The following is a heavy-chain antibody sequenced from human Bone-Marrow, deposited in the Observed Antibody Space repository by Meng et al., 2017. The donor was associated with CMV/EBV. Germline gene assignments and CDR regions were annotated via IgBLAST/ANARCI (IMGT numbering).Heavy chain of an antibody. Sequence: SGSTFTAYYMHWVRQAPGQGPEWMGMINTSGGSTTSPQKFQGRVTMTRDTSTTTVYMELRSLTVEDTAVYYCARDQGVGAVDTGGDYWGQGALVTVSS. D-gene: IGHD6-13*01. CDR3: ARDQGVGAVDTGGDY. CDR2: INTSGGST. J-gene: IGHJ4*02. V-gene: IGHV1-46*01. CDR1: GSTFTAYY.